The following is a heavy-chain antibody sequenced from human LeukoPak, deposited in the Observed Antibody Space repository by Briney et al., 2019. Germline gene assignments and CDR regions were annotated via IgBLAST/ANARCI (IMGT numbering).Heavy chain of an antibody. V-gene: IGHV1-69*13. D-gene: IGHD6-13*01. CDR1: GGTFISYA. J-gene: IGHJ6*02. Sequence: GASVKVSCKASGGTFISYAISWVRQAPGQGLEWMGGIIPIFGTANYAQKFQGRVTITADESTSTAYMELSSLRSEDTAVYYCASHSSSWEPYYYGMDVWGQGTTVTVSS. CDR2: IIPIFGTA. CDR3: ASHSSSWEPYYYGMDV.